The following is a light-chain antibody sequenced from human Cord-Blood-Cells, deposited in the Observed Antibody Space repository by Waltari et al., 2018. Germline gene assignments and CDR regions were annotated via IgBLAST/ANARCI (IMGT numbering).Light chain of an antibody. J-gene: IGKJ1*01. CDR3: QQYNSYWT. CDR1: QSISSW. V-gene: IGKV1-5*01. CDR2: DAS. Sequence: DIQLTQSPSTLSASVGARVTIPCRASQSISSWLAWYQQKPGKAPKLLIYDASSLESGVPSRFSGSGSGTEFTLTISSLQPDDFATYYCQQYNSYWTFGQGTKVEIK.